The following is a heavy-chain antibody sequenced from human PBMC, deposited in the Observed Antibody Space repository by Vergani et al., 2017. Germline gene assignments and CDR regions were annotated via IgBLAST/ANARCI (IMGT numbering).Heavy chain of an antibody. CDR3: ATPQAVTTGGMEV. D-gene: IGHD4-17*01. J-gene: IGHJ6*02. V-gene: IGHV1-69-2*01. CDR2: VDTEDGET. CDR1: GYTFTDHY. Sequence: EVQLVQSGAEVKKPGATMKISCKVSGYTFTDHYMHWVKQAPGKGLEWMGLVDTEDGETIYAEKFKGRVTIAADTSTDTAHLELSSLRSEHTAVYYCATPQAVTTGGMEVWGQGTTVIVSS.